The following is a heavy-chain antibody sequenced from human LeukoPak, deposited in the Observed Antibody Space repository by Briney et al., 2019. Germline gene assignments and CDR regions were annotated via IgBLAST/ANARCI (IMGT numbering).Heavy chain of an antibody. Sequence: GGSLRLSCAASGFTFSSYAMSWVRQAPGKGLEWVSAISGSGGSTYYADSVKGRFTISRDNSKNTLYLQMNSLRAEDTAVYYCARCDCGRRPYYDFWSGYYTGIPNAFDIWGQGTMVTVSS. D-gene: IGHD3-3*01. J-gene: IGHJ3*02. CDR2: ISGSGGST. V-gene: IGHV3-23*01. CDR3: ARCDCGRRPYYDFWSGYYTGIPNAFDI. CDR1: GFTFSSYA.